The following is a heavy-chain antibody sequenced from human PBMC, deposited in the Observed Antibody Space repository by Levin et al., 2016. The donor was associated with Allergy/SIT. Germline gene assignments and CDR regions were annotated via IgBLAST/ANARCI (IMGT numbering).Heavy chain of an antibody. V-gene: IGHV1-46*01. J-gene: IGHJ6*02. Sequence: ASVKVSCKASGYAFSSYYLHWVRQARGQGLEWMGIIFPRGGTTTYAQNFQGRLTMTWDPSAGAVHMELTSLRSDDTAVYYCARGAAAGYGLDVWGQGTTVTVSS. CDR1: GYAFSSYY. CDR2: IFPRGGTT. D-gene: IGHD6-13*01. CDR3: ARGAAAGYGLDV.